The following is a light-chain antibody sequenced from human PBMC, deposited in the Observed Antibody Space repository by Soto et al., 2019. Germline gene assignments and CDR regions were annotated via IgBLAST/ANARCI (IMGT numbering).Light chain of an antibody. Sequence: DIQMTQSPSSVSASVGDRVTITCRASQPVSSWLAWYQQKPGEAPKLLIYAISSLQIGVPSRFSGSGSGTDFTRTISSLQPEDFAGYYCQEANSFTFGGGTKVEIK. CDR3: QEANSFT. CDR2: AIS. J-gene: IGKJ4*01. V-gene: IGKV1-12*02. CDR1: QPVSSW.